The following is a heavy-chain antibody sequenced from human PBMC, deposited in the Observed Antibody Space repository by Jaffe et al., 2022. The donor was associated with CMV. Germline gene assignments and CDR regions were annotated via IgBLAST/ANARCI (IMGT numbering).Heavy chain of an antibody. V-gene: IGHV4-34*01. Sequence: QVQLQQWGAGLLKPSETLSLTCAVYGGSFSGYYWSWIRQPPGKGLEWIGEINHSGSTNYNPSLKSRVTISVDTSKNQFSLKLSSVTAADTAVYYCARLKPEVVIIPPNYYYYMDVWGKGTTVTVSS. D-gene: IGHD3-3*01. J-gene: IGHJ6*03. CDR2: INHSGST. CDR1: GGSFSGYY. CDR3: ARLKPEVVIIPPNYYYYMDV.